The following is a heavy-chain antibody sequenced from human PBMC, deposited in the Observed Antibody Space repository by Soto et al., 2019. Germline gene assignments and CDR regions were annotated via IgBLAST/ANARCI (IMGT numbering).Heavy chain of an antibody. Sequence: DVQLLESGGGFIQPGGSLRLSCAASGFTFTDSAFSWVRQAPGQGLGWASVISADGEKSLHADSVKGRFTISRDNSKNTIYLHMTSLRVDDTAVYFCAREMPLGGILGAEPFDYWGQGTLVTVSS. CDR2: ISADGEKS. J-gene: IGHJ4*02. V-gene: IGHV3-23*01. CDR3: AREMPLGGILGAEPFDY. CDR1: GFTFTDSA. D-gene: IGHD1-26*01.